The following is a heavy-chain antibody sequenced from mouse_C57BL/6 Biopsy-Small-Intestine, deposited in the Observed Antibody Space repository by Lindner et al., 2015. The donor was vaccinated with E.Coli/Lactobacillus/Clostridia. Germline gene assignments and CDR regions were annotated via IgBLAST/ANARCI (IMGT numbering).Heavy chain of an antibody. Sequence: VQLQESGGGLVQPKGSLKLSCAASGFSFNTYAMNWVRQAPGKGLEWVARIRSKSNNYATYYADSVKDRFTISRDDSESMLYLQMNNLKTEDTAMYYCVRHENDLFAYWGQGTLVTVSA. D-gene: IGHD2-3*01. J-gene: IGHJ3*01. V-gene: IGHV10-1*01. CDR3: VRHENDLFAY. CDR1: GFSFNTYA. CDR2: IRSKSNNYAT.